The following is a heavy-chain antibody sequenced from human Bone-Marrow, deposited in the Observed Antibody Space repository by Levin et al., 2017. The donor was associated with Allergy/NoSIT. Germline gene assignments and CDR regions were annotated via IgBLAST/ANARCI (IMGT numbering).Heavy chain of an antibody. CDR2: ISSRGTTM. J-gene: IGHJ3*02. Sequence: GESLKISCAASGFTLSDYYMSWIRQAPGKGLEWVSYISSRGTTMYLADSVKGRFTISRDNAKNSLTLQMNSLRAEDTAVYYCARGIIGDVRVAHKEAFDIWGQGTMVSVSS. CDR1: GFTLSDYY. V-gene: IGHV3-11*04. D-gene: IGHD2-8*02. CDR3: ARGIIGDVRVAHKEAFDI.